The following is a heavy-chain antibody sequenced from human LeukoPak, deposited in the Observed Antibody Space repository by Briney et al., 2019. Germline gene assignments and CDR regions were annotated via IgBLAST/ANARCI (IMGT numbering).Heavy chain of an antibody. CDR2: ISAYNGNT. D-gene: IGHD3-22*01. Sequence: GSVKVSCKASGYTFSSYAMNWVRQAPGQGLEWMGWISAYNGNTNYAQKLQGRVTMTTDTSTSTAYMELRSLRSDDTAVYYCARDKYYDSSGRPNDAFDIWGQGTMVTVSS. CDR1: GYTFSSYA. J-gene: IGHJ3*02. V-gene: IGHV1-18*01. CDR3: ARDKYYDSSGRPNDAFDI.